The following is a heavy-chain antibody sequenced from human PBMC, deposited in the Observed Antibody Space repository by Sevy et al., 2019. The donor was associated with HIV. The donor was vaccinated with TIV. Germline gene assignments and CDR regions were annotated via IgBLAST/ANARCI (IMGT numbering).Heavy chain of an antibody. D-gene: IGHD3-3*01. Sequence: GGSLRLSCAASGFTFSSYAMYWVRQAPGKGLEWVAVISYDGSNKYYADSVKGRFTISRDNSKNTLYLQMNSLRAEDTAVYYCARDRVAIHSEYYFDYWGQGTLVTVSS. V-gene: IGHV3-30-3*01. CDR1: GFTFSSYA. J-gene: IGHJ4*02. CDR3: ARDRVAIHSEYYFDY. CDR2: ISYDGSNK.